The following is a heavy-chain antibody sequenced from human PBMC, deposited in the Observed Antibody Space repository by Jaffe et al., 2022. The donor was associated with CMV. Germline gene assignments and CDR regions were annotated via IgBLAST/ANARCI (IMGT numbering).Heavy chain of an antibody. CDR1: GFTFSSYA. CDR2: ISGSGGST. J-gene: IGHJ6*03. Sequence: EVQLVESGGGLVQPGGSLRLSCAASGFTFSSYAMSWVRQAPGKGLEWVSAISGSGGSTYYADSVKGRFTISRDNSKNTLYLQMNSLRAEDTAVYYCAKRSYGRSGSYLPYYYYYYMDVWGKGTTVTVSS. CDR3: AKRSYGRSGSYLPYYYYYYMDV. D-gene: IGHD3-10*01. V-gene: IGHV3-23*04.